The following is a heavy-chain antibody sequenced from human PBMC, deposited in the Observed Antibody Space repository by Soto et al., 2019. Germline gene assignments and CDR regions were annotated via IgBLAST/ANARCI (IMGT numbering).Heavy chain of an antibody. CDR3: ARGKITMVRGVIILWAYYFDY. Sequence: SQTLSVPCAGSGGTPSGCAWLLIRQPPGKGLEWIGEINHSGSTNYNPSLKSRVTISVDTSKNQFSLKLSSVTAADTAVYYCARGKITMVRGVIILWAYYFDYWGQGTLLTVS. CDR1: GGTPSGCA. D-gene: IGHD3-10*01. J-gene: IGHJ4*02. V-gene: IGHV4-34*01. CDR2: INHSGST.